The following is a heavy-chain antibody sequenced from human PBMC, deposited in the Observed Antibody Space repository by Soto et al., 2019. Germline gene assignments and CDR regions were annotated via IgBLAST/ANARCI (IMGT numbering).Heavy chain of an antibody. CDR2: FGGSGGT. CDR3: AKSQSSLYYMDV. CDR1: GFIFSKYA. V-gene: IGHV3-23*01. J-gene: IGHJ6*03. Sequence: EVQVLESGGGLVQPGGSLRLSCVGSGFIFSKYAMAWVRQAPGKGLEWVSGFGGSGGTYYADSVKGRYTISRDNSKNTLYLQMNSLRVEDTAVYYCAKSQSSLYYMDVWGKGTAVTVSS.